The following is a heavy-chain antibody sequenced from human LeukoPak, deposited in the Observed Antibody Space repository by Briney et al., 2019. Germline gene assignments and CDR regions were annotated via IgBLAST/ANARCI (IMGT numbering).Heavy chain of an antibody. CDR1: GYTFTSYD. J-gene: IGHJ4*02. Sequence: ASVKVSCKASGYTFTSYDINWVRQATGQGLEWMGWMNPSSGNTGYAQKFQGRVTITRNTSISTAYMELSNLGSEDTAVYYCARGHTSSYFDYWGQGTLVTVSS. CDR3: ARGHTSSYFDY. D-gene: IGHD6-6*01. V-gene: IGHV1-8*03. CDR2: MNPSSGNT.